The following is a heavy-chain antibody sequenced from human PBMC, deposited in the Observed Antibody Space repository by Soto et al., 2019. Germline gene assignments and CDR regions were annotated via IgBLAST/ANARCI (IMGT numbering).Heavy chain of an antibody. CDR2: LIPIFGTA. J-gene: IGHJ6*02. V-gene: IGHV1-69*01. CDR1: GGTFSSYA. CDR3: ATEWRHRDIVVVPAAPKVDYYYGMDV. Sequence: QVQLVQSGAEVKKPGSSVKVSCKASGGTFSSYAISWVRQAPGQGLEWMGGLIPIFGTANYAQKFQGSVTITADESTSTAYMELSNLMSEDTAVYYYATEWRHRDIVVVPAAPKVDYYYGMDVWGQGTTVTVSS. D-gene: IGHD2-2*01.